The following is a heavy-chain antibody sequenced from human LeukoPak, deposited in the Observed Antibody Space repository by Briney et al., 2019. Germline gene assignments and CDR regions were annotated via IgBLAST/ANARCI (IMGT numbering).Heavy chain of an antibody. V-gene: IGHV3-7*01. D-gene: IGHD2-2*01. CDR1: GFTFSSYW. CDR2: IKQDGSEK. CDR3: ARGRRTAYYYYYMDV. Sequence: GGSLRLSCAASGFTFSSYWMSWVRQAPGKGLEWVANIKQDGSEKYYVDSVKGRFTISRDNAKNSLYLQMNSLRAEDTPVYYCARGRRTAYYYYYMDVWGKGTTVTVSS. J-gene: IGHJ6*03.